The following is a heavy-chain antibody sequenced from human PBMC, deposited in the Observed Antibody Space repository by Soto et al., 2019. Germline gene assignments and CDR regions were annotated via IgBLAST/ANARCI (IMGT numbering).Heavy chain of an antibody. V-gene: IGHV1-18*01. D-gene: IGHD1-26*01. CDR2: ISAYNGNT. CDR3: ARDSPKESGSYYGDDAFDI. Sequence: QVQLVQSGAEVKKPGASVKVSCKASGYTFTSYGISWVRQAPGQGLEWMGWISAYNGNTNYAQKLQGRVTMTTDTSTSTAYMELRSLRSDDTAVYYCARDSPKESGSYYGDDAFDIWGQGTMVTVSS. J-gene: IGHJ3*02. CDR1: GYTFTSYG.